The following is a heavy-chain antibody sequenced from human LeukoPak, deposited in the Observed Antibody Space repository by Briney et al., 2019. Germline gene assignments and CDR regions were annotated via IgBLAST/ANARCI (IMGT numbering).Heavy chain of an antibody. CDR3: ARKRRFGNYYYYDMDV. CDR1: GFTFSNYG. V-gene: IGHV3-33*01. CDR2: IWFDGNNK. J-gene: IGHJ6*03. Sequence: GGSLRLSCAASGFTFSNYGMHWVRQTPGKGLEWVAVIWFDGNNKFYADSVRGRFTVSRDNSNNTLYLQMSSLRGEDTAIYYCARKRRFGNYYYYDMDVWGQGTTVTVSS. D-gene: IGHD3-16*01.